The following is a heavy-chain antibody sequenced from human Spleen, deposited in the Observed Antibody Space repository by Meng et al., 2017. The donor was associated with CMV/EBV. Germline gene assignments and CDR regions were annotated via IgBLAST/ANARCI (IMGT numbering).Heavy chain of an antibody. CDR1: GFTFDDYG. D-gene: IGHD4-17*01. J-gene: IGHJ4*02. V-gene: IGHV3-20*04. Sequence: GESLKISCAASGFTFDDYGMSWVRQAPGKGLEWVSGINWNGGSTGYADSVKGRFTISRDNAKNSLYLQMNSLRAEDTALYYCASSPTVTNFYYFDYWGQGTLVTVSS. CDR2: INWNGGST. CDR3: ASSPTVTNFYYFDY.